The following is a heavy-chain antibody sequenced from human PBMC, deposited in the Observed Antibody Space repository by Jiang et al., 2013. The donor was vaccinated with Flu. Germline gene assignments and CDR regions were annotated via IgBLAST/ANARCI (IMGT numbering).Heavy chain of an antibody. D-gene: IGHD1-1*01. Sequence: CGAEVKKPGESLKISCKGSGYRFKSYCIGWVRQMPGKGLEWMGIIYPADSDTRYSPSFQGQVTISADKSISTAYLQWSSLKASDTAMYYCARPISDEYNNLGAFDIWGQGTMVTVSS. CDR3: ARPISDEYNNLGAFDI. CDR2: IYPADSDT. CDR1: GYRFKSYC. V-gene: IGHV5-51*01. J-gene: IGHJ3*02.